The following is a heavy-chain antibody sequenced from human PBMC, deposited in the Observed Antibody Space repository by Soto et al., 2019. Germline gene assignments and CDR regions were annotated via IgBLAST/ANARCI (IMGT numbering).Heavy chain of an antibody. J-gene: IGHJ4*02. CDR1: GDSISSYS. V-gene: IGHV4-59*01. CDR2: IYYSGST. D-gene: IGHD4-17*01. CDR3: ARRYGASFDS. Sequence: PSETLSLTCTVSGDSISSYSWSWIRQPPGKGLEWIGNIYYSGSTNYNPSLKSRVTISVDTSKNQFSLKLSSVTAADTAVYYSARRYGASFDSWGQGTQVTAPQ.